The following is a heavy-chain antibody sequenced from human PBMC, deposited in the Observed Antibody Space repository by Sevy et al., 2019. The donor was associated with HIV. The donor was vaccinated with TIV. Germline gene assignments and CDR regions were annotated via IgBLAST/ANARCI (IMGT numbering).Heavy chain of an antibody. Sequence: ASVKVSCKASEYTFTGYYIHWVRQAPGQGLEWMGCINPDTGVTRYIQKLQGRVSMTRDTSISTAYMELRSLSPDHTAEYFCARRFCGGAKCYEDYYFAMDVWGQGTTVTVSS. V-gene: IGHV1-2*02. J-gene: IGHJ6*02. CDR2: INPDTGVT. CDR1: EYTFTGYY. CDR3: ARRFCGGAKCYEDYYFAMDV. D-gene: IGHD3-3*01.